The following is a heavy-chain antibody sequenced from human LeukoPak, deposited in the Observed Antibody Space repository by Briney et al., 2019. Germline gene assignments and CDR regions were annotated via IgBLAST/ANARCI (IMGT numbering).Heavy chain of an antibody. CDR3: AELGITMIGGV. CDR2: ISSSGSTI. D-gene: IGHD3-10*02. CDR1: GFTFTTYS. Sequence: GGSLRLSCEASGFTFTTYSMTWVSQAPGKGLEWVSYISSSGSTIYYADSVKGRFTISRDNAKNSLYLQMNSLRAEDTAVYYCAELGITMIGGVWGKGTTVTISS. J-gene: IGHJ6*04. V-gene: IGHV3-48*04.